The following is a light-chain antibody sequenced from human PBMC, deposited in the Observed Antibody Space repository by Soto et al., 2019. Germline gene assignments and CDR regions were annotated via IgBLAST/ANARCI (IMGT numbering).Light chain of an antibody. Sequence: EIVMTQSPATLSVSPGGRATLSCRASQSISDTLAWYQQKPSQATRLIIYGASTRATGFPARFSGSGSGADFTLKISSMQSEDLAVYYCQPYDNWPWTFGQGTKGDI. V-gene: IGKV3-15*01. CDR1: QSISDT. CDR2: GAS. CDR3: QPYDNWPWT. J-gene: IGKJ1*01.